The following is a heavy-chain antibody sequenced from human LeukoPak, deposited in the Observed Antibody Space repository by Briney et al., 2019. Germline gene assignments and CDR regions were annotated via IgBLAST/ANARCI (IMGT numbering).Heavy chain of an antibody. CDR3: ARDRIAAADHDLDY. V-gene: IGHV1-69*05. D-gene: IGHD6-13*01. Sequence: SVKVSCKASGGTFSSYAISWVRQGPAQGLEWMGRIIPIFGTANYAQKFQGRVTITTDESTSTAYMELSSLRSEDTAVYYCARDRIAAADHDLDYWGQGTLVTVSS. J-gene: IGHJ4*02. CDR2: IIPIFGTA. CDR1: GGTFSSYA.